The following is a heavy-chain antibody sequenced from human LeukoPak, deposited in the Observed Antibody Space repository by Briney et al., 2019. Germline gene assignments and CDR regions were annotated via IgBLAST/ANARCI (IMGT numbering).Heavy chain of an antibody. D-gene: IGHD2-15*01. J-gene: IGHJ4*02. V-gene: IGHV3-48*03. CDR3: ARGRIYFDY. CDR1: GYTFSSYE. CDR2: INPRGNTY. Sequence: GGSLRLLCADSGYTFSSYEVQWVRRAQGKGLEWVSNINPRGNTYYYADYVKGRFTISRDNAKNSLYLQMNSLRAEDTAVYYCARGRIYFDYWGQGTLVTVSS.